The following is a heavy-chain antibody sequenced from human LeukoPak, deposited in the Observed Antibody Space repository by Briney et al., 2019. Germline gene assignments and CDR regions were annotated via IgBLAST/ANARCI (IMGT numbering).Heavy chain of an antibody. Sequence: ASVKVSCKASGYIFTGYYLHWVRQAPGQGPEWMGWINPNSGGTSYAHNFQGRVTMTRDTSISTAYMELVRLRYDDAAVYYCARDLRYSSSWPSGWFDPWGQGTQVTVSS. CDR2: INPNSGGT. J-gene: IGHJ5*02. D-gene: IGHD2-2*01. CDR3: ARDLRYSSSWPSGWFDP. CDR1: GYIFTGYY. V-gene: IGHV1-2*07.